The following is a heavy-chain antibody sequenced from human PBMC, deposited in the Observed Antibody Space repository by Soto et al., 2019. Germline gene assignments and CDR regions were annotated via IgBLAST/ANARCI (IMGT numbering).Heavy chain of an antibody. CDR3: ARHGHYYGSSGYYLHWFDP. Sequence: SETLSLTCTVSGGSISSSSYYWGWIRQPPGKGLEWIGSIYYSGSTYYNPSLKSRVTISVDTSKNQFSLKLSSVTAADTAVYYCARHGHYYGSSGYYLHWFDPWGQGTLVTVSS. V-gene: IGHV4-39*01. J-gene: IGHJ5*02. CDR2: IYYSGST. CDR1: GGSISSSSYY. D-gene: IGHD3-22*01.